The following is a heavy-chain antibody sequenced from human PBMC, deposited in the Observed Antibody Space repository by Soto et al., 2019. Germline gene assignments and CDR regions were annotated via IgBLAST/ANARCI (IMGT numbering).Heavy chain of an antibody. CDR3: ARIPQIAVAGTRFGYFDL. J-gene: IGHJ2*01. CDR1: GFTFSSYG. D-gene: IGHD6-19*01. CDR2: IWYDGSNK. Sequence: QVQLEEPGGGVVQPGRSLRLSCAASGFTFSSYGMHWVRQAPGKGLEWVAVIWYDGSNKYYADSVKGRLTISRDNSKNTLYLQMNSLGAEDTAVYYCARIPQIAVAGTRFGYFDLWGRGTLVTVSS. V-gene: IGHV3-33*01.